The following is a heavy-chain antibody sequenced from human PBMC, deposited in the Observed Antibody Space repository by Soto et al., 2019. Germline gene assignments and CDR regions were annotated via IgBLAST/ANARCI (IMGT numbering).Heavy chain of an antibody. Sequence: ASVKVSCKASGYTFTSYAMHWVRQAPGQRLEWMGWINAGNGNTKYSQKFQGRVTITRDTSASTAYMELSSLRSEDTAVYCCTVWNDVRAFDYWGQGTLVTVSS. V-gene: IGHV1-3*01. CDR2: INAGNGNT. CDR3: TVWNDVRAFDY. D-gene: IGHD1-1*01. CDR1: GYTFTSYA. J-gene: IGHJ4*02.